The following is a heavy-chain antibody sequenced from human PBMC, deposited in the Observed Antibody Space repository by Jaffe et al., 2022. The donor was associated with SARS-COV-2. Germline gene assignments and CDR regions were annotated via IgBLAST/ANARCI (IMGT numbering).Heavy chain of an antibody. D-gene: IGHD2-21*02. J-gene: IGHJ3*02. CDR1: GGSISSSSYY. CDR2: IYYSGST. V-gene: IGHV4-39*01. Sequence: QLQLQESGPGLVKPSETLSLTCTVSGGSISSSSYYWGWIRQPPGKGLEWIGSIYYSGSTYYNPSLKSRVTISVDTSKNQFSLKLSSVTAADTAVYYCARRLGLDDCYFDIWGQGTMVTVSS. CDR3: ARRLGLDDCYFDI.